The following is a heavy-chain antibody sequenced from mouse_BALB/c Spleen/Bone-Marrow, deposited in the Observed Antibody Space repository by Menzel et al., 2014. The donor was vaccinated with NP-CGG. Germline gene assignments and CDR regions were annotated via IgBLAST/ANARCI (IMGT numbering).Heavy chain of an antibody. CDR2: ITSSGRT. CDR1: GYSITSGFA. CDR3: ARSGNFFDY. V-gene: IGHV3-2*02. Sequence: EVKLQESGPGLVKPSQSLSLTCTVTGYSITSGFAWNWIRQFPGNNLEWMGYITSSGRTSYHPSLKGRISITRDTSKSQFFLQLNSVTTEDTATYYCARSGNFFDYWGQGTTLTVSS. J-gene: IGHJ2*01. D-gene: IGHD1-3*01.